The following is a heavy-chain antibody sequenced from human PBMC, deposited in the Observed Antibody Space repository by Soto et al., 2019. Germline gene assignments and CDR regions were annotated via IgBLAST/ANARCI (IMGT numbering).Heavy chain of an antibody. Sequence: XESLSLPCAVTSDSISSRRYYWGWIRQPPGKGLEWIVSIYYSGITYNNPSLRSRVSMSIDTSKDQFSLKLKSVTAADTALYFCARKRNSVVTQAYFDVWGPGSLVTVSS. CDR1: SDSISSRRYY. CDR3: ARKRNSVVTQAYFDV. J-gene: IGHJ4*02. V-gene: IGHV4-39*01. D-gene: IGHD2-21*02. CDR2: IYYSGIT.